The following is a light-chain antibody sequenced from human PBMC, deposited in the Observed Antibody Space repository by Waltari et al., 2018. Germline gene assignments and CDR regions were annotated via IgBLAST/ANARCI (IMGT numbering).Light chain of an antibody. Sequence: QMTQSPSSLSASVGDRVTITCRASQGIDKFLAWYQQKPGKAPRLLIYGAFTLQSGAPSRFRGSMSGTDFTLPISDLQPDDVATYYCQRYDSVPRTFGQGTKVEI. J-gene: IGKJ1*01. CDR1: QGIDKF. CDR3: QRYDSVPRT. CDR2: GAF. V-gene: IGKV1-27*01.